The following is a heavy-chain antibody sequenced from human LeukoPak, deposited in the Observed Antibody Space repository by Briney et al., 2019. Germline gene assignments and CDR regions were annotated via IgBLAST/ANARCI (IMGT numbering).Heavy chain of an antibody. CDR2: IKSKTDGGTT. D-gene: IGHD3-9*01. Sequence: PGGSLRLSCAAPGFTFSNAWMSWVRQAPGKGLEWVGRIKSKTDGGTTDYAAPVKGRFTISRDDSKNTLYLQMNSLKTEDTAVYDFTTDLGRVYDILTGYYRRGDYWGQGTLVTVSS. J-gene: IGHJ4*02. CDR3: TTDLGRVYDILTGYYRRGDY. CDR1: GFTFSNAW. V-gene: IGHV3-15*01.